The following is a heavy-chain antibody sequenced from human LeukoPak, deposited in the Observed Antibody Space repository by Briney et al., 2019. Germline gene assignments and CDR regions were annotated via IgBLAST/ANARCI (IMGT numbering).Heavy chain of an antibody. Sequence: GASVKVSCKASGYTFTGYYMHWVRQAPGQGLEWMGWINPNSGGTNYAQKFQGRVTMTRDTSISTAYMELSRLRSDDTAVYYCARAPPVAPRGAFDIWGQGTMVTVSS. V-gene: IGHV1-2*02. J-gene: IGHJ3*02. CDR1: GYTFTGYY. CDR2: INPNSGGT. CDR3: ARAPPVAPRGAFDI. D-gene: IGHD6-19*01.